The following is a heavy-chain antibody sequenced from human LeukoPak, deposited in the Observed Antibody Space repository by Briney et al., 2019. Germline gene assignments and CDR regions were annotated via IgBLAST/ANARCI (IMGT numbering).Heavy chain of an antibody. V-gene: IGHV3-7*03. D-gene: IGHD3-22*01. Sequence: GGSLRLSCAASGFTFSRYWMSWVRQAPRKGLEWVANIKQDGSETYYVDSVKDRFTISRDNAKNSLYLQMNSLRAEDTAVYYCARDKGDYDTSGSLFVFGGQGTLVTVSS. J-gene: IGHJ4*02. CDR2: IKQDGSET. CDR1: GFTFSRYW. CDR3: ARDKGDYDTSGSLFVF.